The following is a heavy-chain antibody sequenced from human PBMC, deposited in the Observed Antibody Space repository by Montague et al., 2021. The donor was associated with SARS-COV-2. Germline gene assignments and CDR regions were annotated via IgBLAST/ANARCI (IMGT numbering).Heavy chain of an antibody. CDR2: IYYSGSS. CDR1: GGSISSANYY. Sequence: TLSLTCSVSGGSISSANYYWSWIRQHPGKGLEFIRYIYYSGSSFYNPSLKSRLTISVDTSKNRFSLRLSSVTAADTAIYFCASQSGSYYNDFDLWGQGTLVTVSS. J-gene: IGHJ4*02. V-gene: IGHV4-31*03. D-gene: IGHD1-26*01. CDR3: ASQSGSYYNDFDL.